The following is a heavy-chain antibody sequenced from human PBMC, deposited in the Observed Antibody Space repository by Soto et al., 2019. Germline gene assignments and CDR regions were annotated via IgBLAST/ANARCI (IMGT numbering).Heavy chain of an antibody. Sequence: EVQLLQSGGGLVQPGGSLRLSCAASGFPFSSYAMTWVRQAPGKGLEWVSSISGSGGDTFYADSVKGRFTISRDSSKNTLYLQINSLRAADTAIYYYTKDRYCSSTKCYAGFDYWGQGTLVTVSS. J-gene: IGHJ4*02. V-gene: IGHV3-23*01. D-gene: IGHD2-2*01. CDR2: ISGSGGDT. CDR3: TKDRYCSSTKCYAGFDY. CDR1: GFPFSSYA.